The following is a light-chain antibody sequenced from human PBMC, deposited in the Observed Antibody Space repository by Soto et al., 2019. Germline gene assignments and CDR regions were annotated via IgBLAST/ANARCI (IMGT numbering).Light chain of an antibody. CDR2: AGS. V-gene: IGKV1-39*01. CDR3: QQSYSTPT. J-gene: IGKJ4*01. CDR1: QSISIY. Sequence: DIQMTQSPSSLSASVGDRVTITCRASQSISIYLNWYQQKPGKAPILLVYAGSSLQGGVPSRFGGRGSGTDFTLTITSLQPEDFATYYCQQSYSTPTFGGGTKVEIK.